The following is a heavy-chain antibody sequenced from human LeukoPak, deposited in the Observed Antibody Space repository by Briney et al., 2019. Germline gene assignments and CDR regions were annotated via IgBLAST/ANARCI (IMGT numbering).Heavy chain of an antibody. CDR3: ARDGTVARNGMDV. Sequence: SETLSLTCTVSGYSISSGYYWGWIRQPPGKGLEWIGSIYHSGSTYYNPSLKSRVTISVDTSKNQFSLKLSSVTAADTAVYYCARDGTVARNGMDVWGQGTTVTVSS. CDR1: GYSISSGYY. J-gene: IGHJ6*02. CDR2: IYHSGST. V-gene: IGHV4-38-2*02. D-gene: IGHD6-19*01.